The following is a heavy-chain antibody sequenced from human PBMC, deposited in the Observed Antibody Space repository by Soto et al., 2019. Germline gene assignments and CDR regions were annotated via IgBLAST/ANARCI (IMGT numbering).Heavy chain of an antibody. CDR1: GYTFTSYA. CDR3: ARDPVGWPDY. V-gene: IGHV1-3*01. D-gene: IGHD6-19*01. J-gene: IGHJ4*02. CDR2: INAGNGNT. Sequence: ASVKVSCKASGYTFTSYAIHWVCQAPGQRLEWMGWINAGNGNTKYSQKFQDRVTITRDTSASTAYMEMSSLRSEDTDVYYCARDPVGWPDYWGQGTLVTVSS.